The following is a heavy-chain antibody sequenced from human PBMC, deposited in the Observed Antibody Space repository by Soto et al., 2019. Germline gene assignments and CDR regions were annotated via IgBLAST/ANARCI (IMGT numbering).Heavy chain of an antibody. CDR3: ARRGAKYYYDSSGYFRTAYYFAY. CDR1: GGSFIGYD. J-gene: IGHJ4*02. CDR2: INHSGST. D-gene: IGHD3-22*01. Sequence: SETLSLTCAVYGGSFIGYDWSWVLQPPWKGLEWIGEINHSGSTNYNPSLKSRVTISVDTSKNQFSLKLSSVTAADTAVYYCARRGAKYYYDSSGYFRTAYYFAYWGQGTLVTVSS. V-gene: IGHV4-34*01.